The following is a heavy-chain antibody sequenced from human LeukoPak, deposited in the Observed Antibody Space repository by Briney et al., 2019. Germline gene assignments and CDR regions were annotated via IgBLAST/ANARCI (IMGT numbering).Heavy chain of an antibody. CDR3: ARGGYFDWLLPFDY. V-gene: IGHV4-39*07. D-gene: IGHD3-9*01. Sequence: PSETLSLTCTVSGGSISSSTYYWGWIRQPPGKGLEWIGSIYYSGSTNYNPSLKSRVTISVDTSKNQFSLKLSSVTAADTAVYYCARGGYFDWLLPFDYWGQGTLVTVSS. CDR1: GGSISSSTYY. J-gene: IGHJ4*02. CDR2: IYYSGST.